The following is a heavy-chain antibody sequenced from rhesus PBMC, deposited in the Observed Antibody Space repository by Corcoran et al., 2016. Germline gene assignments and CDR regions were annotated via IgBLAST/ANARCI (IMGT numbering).Heavy chain of an antibody. D-gene: IGHD3-28*01. J-gene: IGHJ4*01. Sequence: EVQLVESGGGLVQPGGSLRLSCAASGFTFSSYGMHWFRQAPGKGLEWLAVIWYVGSKKYYGDSVKDRFTISRDNSKNMLYLQMNSLKLEETAVYYCARVYESGYHHLDYWGQGVLVTVSS. CDR3: ARVYESGYHHLDY. V-gene: IGHV3-54*02. CDR2: IWYVGSKK. CDR1: GFTFSSYG.